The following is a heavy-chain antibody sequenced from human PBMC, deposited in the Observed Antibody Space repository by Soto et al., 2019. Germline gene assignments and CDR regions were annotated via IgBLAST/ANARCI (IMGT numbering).Heavy chain of an antibody. V-gene: IGHV4-39*01. Sequence: SETLSLTCTVSGGSISSSSYYWGWIRQPPGKGLEWIGSIYYSRSTYYNPSLKSRVTISVDTPKNQFSLKLTSVTAADTAVYYCARHPRTSGGERTFDYWGQGTMVTVSS. CDR1: GGSISSSSYY. CDR2: IYYSRST. D-gene: IGHD2-21*01. J-gene: IGHJ4*02. CDR3: ARHPRTSGGERTFDY.